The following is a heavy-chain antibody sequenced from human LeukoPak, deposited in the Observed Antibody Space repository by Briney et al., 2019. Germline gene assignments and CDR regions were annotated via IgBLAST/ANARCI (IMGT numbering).Heavy chain of an antibody. V-gene: IGHV3-23*01. Sequence: GGSLRLSCAASGFTFSSYGMNWVRQAPGKGLEWVSTISGSGGSTYHADSVKGRFTISRDNSKNNLYPQMNSLRAEDTAVYYCAKGAVAGRTDDALDIWGQGTMVTVSA. CDR3: AKGAVAGRTDDALDI. CDR2: ISGSGGST. CDR1: GFTFSSYG. D-gene: IGHD6-19*01. J-gene: IGHJ3*02.